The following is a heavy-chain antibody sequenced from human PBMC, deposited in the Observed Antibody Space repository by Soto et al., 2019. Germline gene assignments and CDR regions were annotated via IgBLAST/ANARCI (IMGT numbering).Heavy chain of an antibody. CDR2: INAGHGNI. V-gene: IGHV1-3*01. CDR1: GYTFTSYA. D-gene: IGHD3-22*01. CDR3: ASSYYHASAGYASLYYYYGMDV. Sequence: QVQLVQSGAEVKKPGASVKVSGKASGYTFTSYAMHWVRHAPEQRLEWMGWINAGHGNIKYLQVFQGRLTMTRDTSESTAYMELSSLRYEDTAVYYRASSYYHASAGYASLYYYYGMDVWGQGTTVTVSS. J-gene: IGHJ6*02.